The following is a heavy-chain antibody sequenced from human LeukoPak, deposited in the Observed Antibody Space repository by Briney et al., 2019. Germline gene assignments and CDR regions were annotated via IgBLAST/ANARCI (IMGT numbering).Heavy chain of an antibody. CDR3: ARLRLRLGPLGY. CDR1: GYTFTGYY. D-gene: IGHD5-12*01. CDR2: INPNSGGT. J-gene: IGHJ4*02. V-gene: IGHV1-2*02. Sequence: EASVKVSCKASGYTFTGYYMHWVRQAPGQGLEWMGWINPNSGGTNYAQKFQGRVTMTRDTSISTAYMELSRLRSDDTAVYYCARLRLRLGPLGYWGQGTLVTVSS.